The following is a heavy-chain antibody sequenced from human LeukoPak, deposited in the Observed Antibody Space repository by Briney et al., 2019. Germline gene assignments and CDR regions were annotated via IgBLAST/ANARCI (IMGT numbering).Heavy chain of an antibody. CDR3: ARDSDLGATRFTHGGFDY. Sequence: GGSLRLSCAASGFTFSSYAMHWVRQAPGKGLEWVAVISYDGSNKYYADSMKGRFTISRDNSKNTLYLQMNSLRAEDTAVYYCARDSDLGATRFTHGGFDYWGQGTLVTVSS. V-gene: IGHV3-30-3*01. CDR2: ISYDGSNK. CDR1: GFTFSSYA. D-gene: IGHD1-26*01. J-gene: IGHJ4*02.